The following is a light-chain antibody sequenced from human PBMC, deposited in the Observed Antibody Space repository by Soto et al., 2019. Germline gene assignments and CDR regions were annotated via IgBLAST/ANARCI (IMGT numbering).Light chain of an antibody. CDR1: SSNVGTNT. Sequence: QSVLTQPPSASGTPGLSVTIYCSGGSSNVGTNTVSWYQHLPGTAPKLLIYINDQRPSGVPDRFSGSKSGTSASLAITGLLSEDEGIYYCATWDDSLSGWVFGGGTKLTVL. CDR3: ATWDDSLSGWV. J-gene: IGLJ3*02. CDR2: IND. V-gene: IGLV1-44*01.